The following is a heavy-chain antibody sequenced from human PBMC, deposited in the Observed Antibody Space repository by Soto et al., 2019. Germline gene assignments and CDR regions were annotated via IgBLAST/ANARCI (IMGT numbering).Heavy chain of an antibody. CDR3: ARSYYDSSGYYYDMDY. J-gene: IGHJ4*02. CDR1: GYNYDTYW. Sequence: GESLKISCTASGYNYDTYWIAWVRQMPGKGLEWIGIIFPRDSDTRYRPSFQGQVTISADRSTTSAYLQWYSLKASDTAMYYCARSYYDSSGYYYDMDYWGQGTLVAVSS. V-gene: IGHV5-51*01. CDR2: IFPRDSDT. D-gene: IGHD3-22*01.